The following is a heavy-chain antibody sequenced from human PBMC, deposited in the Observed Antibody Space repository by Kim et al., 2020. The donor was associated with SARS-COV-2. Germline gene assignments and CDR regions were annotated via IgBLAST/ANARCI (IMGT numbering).Heavy chain of an antibody. V-gene: IGHV4-34*01. J-gene: IGHJ1*01. Sequence: SETLSLTCAVYGGSFSGYYWSWIRQPPGKGLEWIGEINHSGSTNYNPSLKSRVTISVDTSKNQFSLKLSSVTAADTAVYYCARGPYCSGGSCYFSVYFQ. D-gene: IGHD2-15*01. CDR1: GGSFSGYY. CDR2: INHSGST. CDR3: ARGPYCSGGSCYFSVYFQ.